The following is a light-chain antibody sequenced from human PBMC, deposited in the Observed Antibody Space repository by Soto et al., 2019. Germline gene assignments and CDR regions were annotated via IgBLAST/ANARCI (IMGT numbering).Light chain of an antibody. V-gene: IGLV2-14*01. Sequence: QSALTQPASVSGSVGQSITISCTGSSSDVGDYDYVSWYQQHPGKAPKLMIFEVSNRPSGVSNRFSGSKSGNTASPTISGLQAEDEADYYCSSYTSSSTLVFGGGTKLTVL. CDR2: EVS. CDR1: SSDVGDYDY. J-gene: IGLJ3*02. CDR3: SSYTSSSTLV.